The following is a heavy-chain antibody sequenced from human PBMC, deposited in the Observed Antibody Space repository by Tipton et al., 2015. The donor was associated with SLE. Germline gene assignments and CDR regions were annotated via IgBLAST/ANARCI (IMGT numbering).Heavy chain of an antibody. J-gene: IGHJ3*02. CDR2: INHSGST. CDR1: GGSFSGYY. CDR3: ARENSRKGFDI. V-gene: IGHV4-34*01. Sequence: GLVKPSETLSLTCAVYGGSFSGYYWSWIRQPPGKGLEWIGEINHSGSTNYNPSLKSRVTISVDTSKNQVSLKLSSVTAADTAVYYCARENSRKGFDIWGQGTMVTVSS. D-gene: IGHD1/OR15-1a*01.